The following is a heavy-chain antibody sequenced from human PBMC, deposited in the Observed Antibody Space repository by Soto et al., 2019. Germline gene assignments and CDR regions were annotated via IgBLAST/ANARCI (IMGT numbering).Heavy chain of an antibody. CDR1: GFTLRSYW. Sequence: EVQLVESGGGLVQPGGCLRLSCAASGFTLRSYWMHWVRQVSGKGLVWVSRISGDGNITTYADSVKGRFTISRDNXNNTLYLQMSGLRAEDKALYYCVGEVATGGRFFDYWGQGTQVTVS. D-gene: IGHD5-12*01. V-gene: IGHV3-74*01. J-gene: IGHJ4*02. CDR2: ISGDGNIT. CDR3: VGEVATGGRFFDY.